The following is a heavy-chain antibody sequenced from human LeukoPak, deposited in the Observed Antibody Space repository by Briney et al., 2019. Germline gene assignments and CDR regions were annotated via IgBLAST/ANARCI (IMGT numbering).Heavy chain of an antibody. CDR1: GGSISSGGYY. V-gene: IGHV4-31*03. CDR2: IYYSGST. D-gene: IGHD3-22*01. Sequence: SQTLSLTCTVSGGSISSGGYYWSWIRQHPGKGLEWIGYIYYSGSTYYNPSLKSRVTISVDRSKNQFSLKLSSVTAADTAVYYCASYYDSSGLEAFDIWGQGIMVTVSS. J-gene: IGHJ3*02. CDR3: ASYYDSSGLEAFDI.